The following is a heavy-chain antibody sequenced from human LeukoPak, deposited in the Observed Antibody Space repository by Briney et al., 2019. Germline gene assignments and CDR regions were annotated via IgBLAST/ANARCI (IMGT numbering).Heavy chain of an antibody. CDR1: GGSISSGSYY. V-gene: IGHV4-39*07. CDR3: AREMVRGVVSGDYYYYYGMDV. CDR2: IYYSGST. Sequence: SQTLSLTCTVSGGSISSGSYYWGWIRQPPGKGLEWIGSIYYSGSTYYNPSLKSRVTISVDTSKNQFSLKLSSVTAADTAVYYCAREMVRGVVSGDYYYYYGMDVWGQGTTVTVSS. D-gene: IGHD3-10*01. J-gene: IGHJ6*02.